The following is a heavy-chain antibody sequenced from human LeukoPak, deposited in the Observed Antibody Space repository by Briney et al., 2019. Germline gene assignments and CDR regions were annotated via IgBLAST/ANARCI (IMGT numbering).Heavy chain of an antibody. CDR2: IYTSGST. J-gene: IGHJ6*03. CDR1: GGSISSYY. D-gene: IGHD2-2*01. CDR3: ARVDGSEALGYCSSTSCYYDYYMDV. V-gene: IGHV4-4*07. Sequence: SETLPLTCTVSGGSISSYYWSWIRQPAGKGLEWIGRIYTSGSTNYNPSLKSRVTMSVDTSKNQFSLKLSSVTAADTAVYYCARVDGSEALGYCSSTSCYYDYYMDVWGKGTTVTVSS.